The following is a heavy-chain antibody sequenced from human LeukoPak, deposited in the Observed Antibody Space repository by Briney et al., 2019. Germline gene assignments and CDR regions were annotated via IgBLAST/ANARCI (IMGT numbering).Heavy chain of an antibody. CDR3: ARVELYDSYLRNDDAFNI. CDR2: INPSGGST. J-gene: IGHJ3*02. V-gene: IGHV1-46*01. Sequence: VASVKVSCKASGYTFTSYYMHWVRQAPGQGLEWMGIINPSGGSTSYAQKFQGRVTMTRDTSTSTVYMELSSLRSEDTAVYYCARVELYDSYLRNDDAFNIWGQGTMVTVSS. D-gene: IGHD3-22*01. CDR1: GYTFTSYY.